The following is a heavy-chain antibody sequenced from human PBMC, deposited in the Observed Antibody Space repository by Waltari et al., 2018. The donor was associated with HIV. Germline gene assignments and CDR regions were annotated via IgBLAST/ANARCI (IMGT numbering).Heavy chain of an antibody. CDR1: GFTSSNAW. Sequence: EVQLVESGGGLVKPGGSLRLSCAASGFTSSNAWMRWVRQAPGKGLEWVGRIKSKTDGGTTDYAAPVKGRFTISRDDSKNTLYLQMNSLKTEDTAVYYCTTAYYYDSSGYYSVFDYWGQGTLVTVSS. V-gene: IGHV3-15*01. D-gene: IGHD3-22*01. J-gene: IGHJ4*02. CDR3: TTAYYYDSSGYYSVFDY. CDR2: IKSKTDGGTT.